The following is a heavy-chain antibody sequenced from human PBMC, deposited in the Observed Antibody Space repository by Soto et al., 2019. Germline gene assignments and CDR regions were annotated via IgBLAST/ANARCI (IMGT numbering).Heavy chain of an antibody. CDR3: ARMYGYSYGYLDY. J-gene: IGHJ4*02. D-gene: IGHD5-18*01. V-gene: IGHV4-38-2*01. CDR2: LYHSGST. CDR1: GYSISSGYY. Sequence: PSETLSLTCAVSGYSISSGYYWGWIRQPPGKGLEWIGSLYHSGSTSYNPSLKSRVTISVDTSKNQFSLKLTSVTAADTAVYYCARMYGYSYGYLDYWGQGTKATVSS.